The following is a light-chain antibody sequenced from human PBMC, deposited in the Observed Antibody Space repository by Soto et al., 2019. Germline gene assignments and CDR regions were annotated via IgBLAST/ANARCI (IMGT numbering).Light chain of an antibody. J-gene: IGKJ3*01. CDR2: AAS. V-gene: IGKV3-15*01. CDR1: QSVSGN. Sequence: EIVMTQSPATLSVSPGERATLSCRASQSVSGNLAWYQQKPGQAPRLLIYAASTRATGIPARFSGSGSGTEFTLPISSLQSEDFEVYYCQQYNNWPPITFGPGTKVDIK. CDR3: QQYNNWPPIT.